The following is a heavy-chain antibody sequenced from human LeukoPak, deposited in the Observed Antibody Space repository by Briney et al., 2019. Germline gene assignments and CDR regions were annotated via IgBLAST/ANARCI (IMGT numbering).Heavy chain of an antibody. V-gene: IGHV3-30-3*02. CDR1: GFTFSSYA. CDR3: AKPQMGFETYYYDSSGYYDRPYYYGMDV. D-gene: IGHD3-22*01. Sequence: HPGGSLRLSCAASGFTFSSYAMHWVRQAPGKGLEWVAVISYDGNNKYYADSVKGRFTISRDNSKNTLYLQMNSLRAEDTAVYYCAKPQMGFETYYYDSSGYYDRPYYYGMDVWGQGTTVTVSS. CDR2: ISYDGNNK. J-gene: IGHJ6*02.